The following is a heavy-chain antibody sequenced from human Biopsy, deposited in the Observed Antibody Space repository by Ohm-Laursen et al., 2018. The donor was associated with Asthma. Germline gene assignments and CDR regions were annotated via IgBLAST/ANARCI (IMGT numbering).Heavy chain of an antibody. J-gene: IGHJ4*02. CDR1: GYSLTDLS. CDR3: ASDFPKDYVRYNFQF. Sequence: SVKVSCKISGYSLTDLSMHWVRQAPGQGLEWMGGHDHEEGGTVNAWRFQGRVTMTEDTSTDTAHMELSSLSSDDTAVYYCASDFPKDYVRYNFQFWGQGTLVTASS. D-gene: IGHD4-17*01. CDR2: HDHEEGGT. V-gene: IGHV1-24*01.